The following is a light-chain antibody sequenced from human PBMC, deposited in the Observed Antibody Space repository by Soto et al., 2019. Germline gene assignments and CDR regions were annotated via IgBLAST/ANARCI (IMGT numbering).Light chain of an antibody. J-gene: IGKJ3*01. CDR3: QQYSVNSA. CDR1: QSIGSW. V-gene: IGKV1-5*03. Sequence: DIQMTQSPSALSASVGDSVTITCRASQSIGSWLAWYQQKPGKVPKLLVYKASSLETGDPSRFRGSGSGTDFSLTISNLPLDDSATYYSQQYSVNSAFGLGTKV. CDR2: KAS.